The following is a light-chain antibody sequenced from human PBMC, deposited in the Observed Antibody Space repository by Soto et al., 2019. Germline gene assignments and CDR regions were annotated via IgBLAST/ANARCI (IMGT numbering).Light chain of an antibody. CDR2: GAS. CDR1: QSVSSSY. V-gene: IGKV3-20*01. Sequence: DIVLTQSPGTLSLSPGERATLSCRASQSVSSSYLAWYQQKPGQAPRPLIYGASSRAIGIPDRFSGSGSGTDFALTIIRLEPEDFAVYYCQQYCSSPLTFGQATKVEIK. CDR3: QQYCSSPLT. J-gene: IGKJ1*01.